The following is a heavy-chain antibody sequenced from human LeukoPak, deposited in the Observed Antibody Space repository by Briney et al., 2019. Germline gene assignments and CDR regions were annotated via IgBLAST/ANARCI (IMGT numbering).Heavy chain of an antibody. J-gene: IGHJ4*02. V-gene: IGHV3-53*01. Sequence: GGSLRLSCAVSGFSVRTTYMSWVRQSPGKGLEWVSVLYTGGGTDHADSVKGRFTISRDNSKNTLSLQMNSLRVEDMAIYYCTRSGYRHPYHFDSWGQGTLVTVSS. D-gene: IGHD3-22*01. CDR2: LYTGGGT. CDR3: TRSGYRHPYHFDS. CDR1: GFSVRTTY.